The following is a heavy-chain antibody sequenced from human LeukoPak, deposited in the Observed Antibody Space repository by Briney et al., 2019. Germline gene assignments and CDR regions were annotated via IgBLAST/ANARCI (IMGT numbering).Heavy chain of an antibody. CDR3: ARGYGDWFDP. Sequence: GGSLRLSCAASGFTFNSYWMHWVRQAPGKGLVWVSRINSDGSRTAYADSVKGRFSISRDNVKNTLYLRMNSLRVEDTAVYYCARGYGDWFDPWGQGTLVTASS. CDR2: INSDGSRT. D-gene: IGHD3-10*01. V-gene: IGHV3-74*01. J-gene: IGHJ5*02. CDR1: GFTFNSYW.